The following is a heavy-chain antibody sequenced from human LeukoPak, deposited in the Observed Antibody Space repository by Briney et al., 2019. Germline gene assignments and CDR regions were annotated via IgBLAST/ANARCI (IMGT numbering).Heavy chain of an antibody. D-gene: IGHD6-13*01. Sequence: SETLSLTCTVSGYSISSGYYWGWIRQPPGKGLEWIGSIFYSGTTYYNPSLKSRVTISVDTSKNQFSLNLSSVTAADTAVYYCATPFGSSSWYDYWGQGTLVTVSS. CDR2: IFYSGTT. J-gene: IGHJ4*02. CDR1: GYSISSGYY. V-gene: IGHV4-38-2*02. CDR3: ATPFGSSSWYDY.